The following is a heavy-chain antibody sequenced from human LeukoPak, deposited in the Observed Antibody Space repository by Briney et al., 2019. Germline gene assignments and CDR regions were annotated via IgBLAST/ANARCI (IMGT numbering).Heavy chain of an antibody. V-gene: IGHV3-21*01. J-gene: IGHJ3*02. CDR2: ISSSSSYI. Sequence: KSGGSLRLSCAASGFTFSSYSMNWVRQAPGKGLEWVSSISSSSSYIYYADSVKGRFTISRDNAKNSLYLQMNSLRAEDTAVYYCARDQYPGTMIVLRCAFDIWGQGTMVTVSS. CDR1: GFTFSSYS. CDR3: ARDQYPGTMIVLRCAFDI. D-gene: IGHD3-22*01.